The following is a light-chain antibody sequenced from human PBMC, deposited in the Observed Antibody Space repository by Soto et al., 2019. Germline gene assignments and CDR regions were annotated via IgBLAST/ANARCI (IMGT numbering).Light chain of an antibody. CDR1: QTFSSSY. Sequence: EIVLTQSPGMLSLSAWERATLSCRASQTFSSSYLAWYQHKPGQAPRLLIYGASSRATGIPNRFSGSASGTDFTLTITRLEPEDFAVYYCQQYGSSPRTFGQGTKVDIK. CDR3: QQYGSSPRT. V-gene: IGKV3-20*01. CDR2: GAS. J-gene: IGKJ1*01.